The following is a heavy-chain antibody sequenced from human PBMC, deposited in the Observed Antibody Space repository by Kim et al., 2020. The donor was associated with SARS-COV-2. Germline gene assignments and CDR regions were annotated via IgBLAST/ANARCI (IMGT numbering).Heavy chain of an antibody. CDR3: TRDWGGFSGYGIFDY. V-gene: IGHV3-49*04. CDR2: IRSEGYGGTT. Sequence: GGSLRLSCIASGFTFGDYAVNWVRQAPGKGLEWVGFIRSEGYGGTTEYAASVKGRFTISRDDSRTIAYLQMNSLKTDDTAVYYCTRDWGGFSGYGIFDYWGQGTLVSVSS. J-gene: IGHJ4*02. CDR1: GFTFGDYA. D-gene: IGHD5-12*01.